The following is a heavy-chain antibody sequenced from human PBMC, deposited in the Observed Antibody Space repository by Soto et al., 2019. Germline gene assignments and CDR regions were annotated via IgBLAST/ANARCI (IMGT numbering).Heavy chain of an antibody. V-gene: IGHV4-39*01. CDR3: ARLPPRLWVDY. D-gene: IGHD3-16*01. Sequence: PSETLSLTCTASGSSISSSGYYWGWIRQPPGRGLEWIGSLYYNVGTYYNPSLKSRVTISADTSANQFSLMVNSVTAADTAIYYWARLPPRLWVDYWGEGNLVTVS. CDR1: GSSISSSGYY. J-gene: IGHJ4*02. CDR2: LYYNVGT.